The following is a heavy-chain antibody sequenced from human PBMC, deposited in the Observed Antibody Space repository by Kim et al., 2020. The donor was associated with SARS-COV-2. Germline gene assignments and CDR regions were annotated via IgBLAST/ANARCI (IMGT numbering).Heavy chain of an antibody. D-gene: IGHD3-10*01. V-gene: IGHV1-69*04. CDR1: GGTFSSYA. CDR2: IIPILGIA. CDR3: ASQRSGSYYNSGHWFDP. J-gene: IGHJ5*02. Sequence: SVKVSCKASGGTFSSYAISWVRQAPGQGLEWMGRIIPILGIANYAQKFQGRVTITADKSTSTAYMELSSLRSEDTAVYYCASQRSGSYYNSGHWFDPWGQGTLVTVSS.